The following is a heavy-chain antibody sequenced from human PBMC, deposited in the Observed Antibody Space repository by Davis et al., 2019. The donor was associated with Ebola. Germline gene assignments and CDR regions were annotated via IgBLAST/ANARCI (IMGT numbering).Heavy chain of an antibody. CDR3: ARGYSYGNYYYYGMDV. D-gene: IGHD5-18*01. CDR1: GFTFSSYS. J-gene: IGHJ6*02. V-gene: IGHV3-48*02. Sequence: PGGSLRLSCAASGFTFSSYSMNWVRQAPGKGLEWVSYISSSSSSIYYADSVKGRFTTSRDNAKNSLCLQMNSLRDEDTAMYYCARGYSYGNYYYYGMDVWGQGTTVTVSS. CDR2: ISSSSSSI.